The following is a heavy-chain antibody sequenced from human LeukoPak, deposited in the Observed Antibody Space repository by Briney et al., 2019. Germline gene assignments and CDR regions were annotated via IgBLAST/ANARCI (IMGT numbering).Heavy chain of an antibody. CDR3: AREGRVSGYDFDC. CDR1: GFTFSSYW. Sequence: PGGSLRVSCAASGFTFSSYWMHWVRQAPGKGLVWVSRINSDGSSITYADSVKGRFTISRDNAKNTLFLQMNSLRVEDTAVYYCAREGRVSGYDFDCWGQATLVTVSS. CDR2: INSDGSSI. V-gene: IGHV3-74*03. J-gene: IGHJ4*02. D-gene: IGHD5-12*01.